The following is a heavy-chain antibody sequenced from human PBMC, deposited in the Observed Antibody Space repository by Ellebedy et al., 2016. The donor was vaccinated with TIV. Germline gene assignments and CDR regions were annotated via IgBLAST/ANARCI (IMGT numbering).Heavy chain of an antibody. CDR2: LYHTGIT. J-gene: IGHJ4*02. D-gene: IGHD6-19*01. CDR1: GGSTNNYH. V-gene: IGHV4-59*01. Sequence: MPSETLSLTCTVSGGSTNNYHWSWIRQPPGKGLEWIGSLYHTGITNYNPSLKSRVTMSVDVSKSQFSLNLGSVIAADTAIYYCARGASGWFFDNWGQGTLVTVSS. CDR3: ARGASGWFFDN.